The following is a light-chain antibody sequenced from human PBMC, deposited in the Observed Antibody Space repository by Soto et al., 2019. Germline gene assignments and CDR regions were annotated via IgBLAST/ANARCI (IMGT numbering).Light chain of an antibody. V-gene: IGKV3-20*01. CDR2: GAS. J-gene: IGKJ1*01. Sequence: EIVLTQSPGTLSLSPGERATLSCRASQSVSSSSLAWYQQKPGQAPRLLIYGASSRATGIPDRFSGSGSGTDFTLTISRLEPEDFAVYYCQQYSGSPRTFGQGTKVDIK. CDR1: QSVSSSS. CDR3: QQYSGSPRT.